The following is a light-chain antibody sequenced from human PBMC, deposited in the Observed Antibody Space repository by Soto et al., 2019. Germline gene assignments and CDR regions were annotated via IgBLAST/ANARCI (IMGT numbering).Light chain of an antibody. Sequence: IVLTQSPVTLSVSPGERASLSCRASQNVGNNLAWYQQKPGQPPRLLIRTASTRATGVPARFSGSGSGTEFTLTISSLQSEDFAVYYCQQYKNLYTFGQGTKLEIK. CDR3: QQYKNLYT. CDR2: TAS. V-gene: IGKV3-15*01. CDR1: QNVGNN. J-gene: IGKJ2*01.